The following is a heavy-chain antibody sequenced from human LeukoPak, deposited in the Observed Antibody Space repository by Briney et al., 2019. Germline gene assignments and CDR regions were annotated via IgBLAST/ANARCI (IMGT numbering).Heavy chain of an antibody. V-gene: IGHV4-59*01. CDR1: GDSISTYY. CDR3: ARGAAVVY. CDR2: IYYRVTS. D-gene: IGHD6-13*01. J-gene: IGHJ4*02. Sequence: SETLSLTCTVSGDSISTYYWSWIRQPPGKGLEWIGYIYYRVTSDYNPSLKSRVTMSVDMSTRQISLKLSSVTAADTAVYFCARGAAVVYWGQGTLVTVSS.